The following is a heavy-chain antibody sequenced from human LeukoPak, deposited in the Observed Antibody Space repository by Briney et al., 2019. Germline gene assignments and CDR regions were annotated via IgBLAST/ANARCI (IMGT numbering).Heavy chain of an antibody. CDR1: GGSISSTTYY. CDR2: IYYSGST. CDR3: VRGSTLRHYQY. J-gene: IGHJ4*02. Sequence: SETLSLTCTVSGGSISSTTYYWGWIRRPPGKGPEWIGSIYYSGSTYYNPSLKSRVTVSVDTSKNQFSLILSSVTAADTAVYYCVRGSTLRHYQYWGQGTLVTVSS. V-gene: IGHV4-39*01. D-gene: IGHD3-16*01.